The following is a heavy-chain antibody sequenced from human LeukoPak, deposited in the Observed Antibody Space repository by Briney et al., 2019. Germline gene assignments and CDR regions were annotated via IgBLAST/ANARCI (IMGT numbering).Heavy chain of an antibody. V-gene: IGHV3-30*02. CDR3: AKDREKPSQFDY. CDR2: IRYDGSNR. CDR1: GFTFSNYG. D-gene: IGHD1-26*01. J-gene: IGHJ4*02. Sequence: PGGSLRLSCAASGFTFSNYGMHWVRQAPGKGLEWVAIIRYDGSNRYYVDSVKGRFTISRDNSKNTLFLQMTRLRAEDTALYYCAKDREKPSQFDYWGQGTPVIVAS.